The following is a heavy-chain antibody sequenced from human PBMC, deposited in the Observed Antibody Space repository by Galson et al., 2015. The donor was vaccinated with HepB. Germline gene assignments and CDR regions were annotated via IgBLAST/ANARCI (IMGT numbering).Heavy chain of an antibody. CDR1: GFTFSSYW. CDR3: ARRGSWDAAFDI. J-gene: IGHJ3*02. CDR2: INSDGSST. Sequence: SLRLSCAASGFTFSSYWMHWVRQAPGKGLVWVSRINSDGSSTSYADSVKGRFTISRDNAKNTLYLQMNSLRAEDTAVYYCARRGSWDAAFDIWGQGTMVTVSS. D-gene: IGHD1-26*01. V-gene: IGHV3-74*01.